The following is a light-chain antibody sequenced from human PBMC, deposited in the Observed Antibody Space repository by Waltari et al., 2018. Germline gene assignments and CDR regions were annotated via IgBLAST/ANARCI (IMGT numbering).Light chain of an antibody. CDR1: SSAVGGYNF. J-gene: IGLJ1*01. CDR3: SSYTATRHYV. Sequence: QSALTQPASVSGSPGQSITIPCTGTSSAVGGYNFVSWYQQYPGKAPKLVIYDVSARPSGASDRFSGSKSGNTASLVISGLQPEDEADYYCSSYTATRHYVFGTGTKVTVL. CDR2: DVS. V-gene: IGLV2-14*03.